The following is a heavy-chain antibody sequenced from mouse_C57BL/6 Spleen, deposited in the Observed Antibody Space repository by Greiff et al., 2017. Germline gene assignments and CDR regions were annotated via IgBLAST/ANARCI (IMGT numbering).Heavy chain of an antibody. CDR2: INPSNGGP. J-gene: IGHJ1*03. Sequence: QVQLQQPGPELVKPGASVKLSCKASGYTFTSYCMHWVKQRPGQGLEWIGNINPSNGGPNYNEKFKSKTTMTVDKPSSTAYMKLSSLASWDSTVYYCARPYYCNWYFDVWGTGTTVTVSS. V-gene: IGHV1-53*01. D-gene: IGHD2-10*01. CDR1: GYTFTSYC. CDR3: ARPYYCNWYFDV.